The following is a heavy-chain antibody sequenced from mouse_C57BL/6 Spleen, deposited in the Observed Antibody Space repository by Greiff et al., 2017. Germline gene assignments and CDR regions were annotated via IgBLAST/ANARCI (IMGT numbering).Heavy chain of an antibody. D-gene: IGHD1-1*01. V-gene: IGHV1-75*01. J-gene: IGHJ2*01. CDR3: ARYITTASSWGFDY. CDR1: GYTFTDYY. CDR2: IFPGCGSS. Sequence: VQLQESGPELVKPGASVKISCKASGYTFTDYYINWVKQRPGQGLEWIGWIFPGCGSSYSNEKFKGKATLTVDKSSSTAYMLLSSLTSEDSAVYFCARYITTASSWGFDYWGQGTTLTVSS.